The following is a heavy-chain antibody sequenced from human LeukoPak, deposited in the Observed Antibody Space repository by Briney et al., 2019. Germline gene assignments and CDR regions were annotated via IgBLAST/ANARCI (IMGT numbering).Heavy chain of an antibody. Sequence: GGSLRLSCVASDFPFSTSWMHWVRQVPGKGPVWISRINSDGTYTSYADSVKGRFTISRDNAKNTLYLQMNSLSAEDTAVYHCASWRKYYYALDIWGQGTLAIVSS. CDR1: DFPFSTSW. J-gene: IGHJ3*02. V-gene: IGHV3-74*01. CDR2: INSDGTYT. D-gene: IGHD2/OR15-2a*01. CDR3: ASWRKYYYALDI.